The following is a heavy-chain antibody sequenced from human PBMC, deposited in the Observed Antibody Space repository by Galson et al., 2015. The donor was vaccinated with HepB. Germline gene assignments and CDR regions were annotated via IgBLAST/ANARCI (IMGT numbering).Heavy chain of an antibody. Sequence: SLRLSCAASGFIFTNHAMHWIRQAPGKPLEFAAAISYDGTYRPDADSAKGRFTISRDNSKNMLYLQMNSLRVEDTAMYYCARDIGVGGTLGVPDCWGQGALVTVSS. D-gene: IGHD1-26*01. CDR2: ISYDGTYR. CDR1: GFIFTNHA. J-gene: IGHJ4*02. V-gene: IGHV3-30-3*01. CDR3: ARDIGVGGTLGVPDC.